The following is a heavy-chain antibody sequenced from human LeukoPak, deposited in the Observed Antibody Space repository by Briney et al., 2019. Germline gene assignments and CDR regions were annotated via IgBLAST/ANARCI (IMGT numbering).Heavy chain of an antibody. D-gene: IGHD5-12*01. J-gene: IGHJ6*03. CDR3: VVATTPNYYYYYMDV. V-gene: IGHV3-7*01. CDR2: IKQDGSEK. Sequence: GGSLRLSCAASGFTFSSYWMSWVRQAPGKGLEWVANIKQDGSEKYYVDSVKGRFTISRDNAENTLYLQMNSLRAEDTAVYYCVVATTPNYYYYYMDVWGKGTTVTVSS. CDR1: GFTFSSYW.